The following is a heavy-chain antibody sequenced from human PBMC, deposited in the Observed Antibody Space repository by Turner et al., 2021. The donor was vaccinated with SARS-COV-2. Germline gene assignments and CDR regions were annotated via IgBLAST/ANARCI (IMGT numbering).Heavy chain of an antibody. J-gene: IGHJ4*02. V-gene: IGHV3-30*18. CDR1: GFSFSNYA. D-gene: IGHD3-10*01. Sequence: QVQLLESGGGVVQPGRSQRLSCATSGFSFSNYAMHWVRQDPGKGLEWVAVISYDGRQKYYADSVKGRFTISRDDSKNTVFLQMNSLRPEDTAVYYCAKEEFGYDYWGQGTLVTVSS. CDR2: ISYDGRQK. CDR3: AKEEFGYDY.